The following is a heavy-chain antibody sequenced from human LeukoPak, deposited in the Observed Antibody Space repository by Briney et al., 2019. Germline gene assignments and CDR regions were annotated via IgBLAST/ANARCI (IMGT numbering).Heavy chain of an antibody. CDR1: GFTFDDYA. V-gene: IGHV3-9*01. Sequence: GGSLRLPCAASGFTFDDYAMHWVRQAPGKGLEWVSGISWNSGSIGYADSVKGRFTISRDNAKNSLYLQMNSLRAEDTALYYCAKADYYDNALYYWGQGTLVTVSS. J-gene: IGHJ4*02. D-gene: IGHD3-22*01. CDR2: ISWNSGSI. CDR3: AKADYYDNALYY.